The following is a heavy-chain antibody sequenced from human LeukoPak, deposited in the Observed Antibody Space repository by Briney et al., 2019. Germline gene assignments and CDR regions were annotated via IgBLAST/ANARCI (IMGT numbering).Heavy chain of an antibody. Sequence: PGGSLRLSCVASGFTFTNYAMSWVRQAPGKGLELVSATGSDGSSYYADSVKGRFTISRDNSKNTLYLQVNSLRAEDTAVYYCAKWGDYDILTGYYVPDYWGQGTLVTVSS. CDR1: GFTFTNYA. CDR2: TGSDGSS. J-gene: IGHJ4*02. V-gene: IGHV3-23*01. D-gene: IGHD3-9*01. CDR3: AKWGDYDILTGYYVPDY.